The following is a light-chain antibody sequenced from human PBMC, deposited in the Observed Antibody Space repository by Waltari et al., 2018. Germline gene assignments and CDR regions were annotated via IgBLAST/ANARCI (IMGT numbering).Light chain of an antibody. V-gene: IGLV2-14*03. Sequence: QSALTQPASVSGSPGQSISISCTGTRSDVGSYTYVSWYQQHPGQAPKLMIYDVTKRPSGVSNRFSGSKSGNTASLTISGLQAEDEADYYCISYTTRRLWVFGGGTQLTVL. J-gene: IGLJ3*02. CDR3: ISYTTRRLWV. CDR1: RSDVGSYTY. CDR2: DVT.